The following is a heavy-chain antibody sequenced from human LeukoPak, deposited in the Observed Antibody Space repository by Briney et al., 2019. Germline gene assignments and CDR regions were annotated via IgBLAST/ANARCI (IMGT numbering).Heavy chain of an antibody. CDR3: ARALHAGSGAPGAGILVFDY. CDR2: IYYSGST. J-gene: IGHJ4*02. Sequence: PSETLSLTCTVSGGSISSGGYYWSWIRQHPGKGLEWIGYIYYSGSTYYNPSLKSRVTISVDTSKNQFSLKLSSVTAADTAVYYCARALHAGSGAPGAGILVFDYWGQGTLVTVSS. D-gene: IGHD3-10*01. V-gene: IGHV4-31*03. CDR1: GGSISSGGYY.